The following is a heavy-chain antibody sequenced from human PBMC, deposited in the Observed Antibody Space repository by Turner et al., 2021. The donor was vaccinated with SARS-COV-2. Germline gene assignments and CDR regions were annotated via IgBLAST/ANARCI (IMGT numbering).Heavy chain of an antibody. Sequence: EVQLVESGVGLVQPGGSLRLSCAASGFTFSSYWMSWVRQAPGKGLEWVANIKQEGSEKYYVDSVKGRFTISRDNAKNSLYLQMNSLRAEDTAVYYCARDGATVTTYFDYWGQGTLVTVSS. CDR3: ARDGATVTTYFDY. J-gene: IGHJ4*02. CDR2: IKQEGSEK. CDR1: GFTFSSYW. D-gene: IGHD4-4*01. V-gene: IGHV3-7*01.